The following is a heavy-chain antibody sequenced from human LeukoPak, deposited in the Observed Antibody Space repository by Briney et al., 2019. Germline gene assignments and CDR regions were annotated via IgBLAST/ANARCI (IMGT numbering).Heavy chain of an antibody. CDR2: IYYSGST. V-gene: IGHV4-59*01. CDR1: GGSISSYY. CDR3: ARVSGGAFDI. J-gene: IGHJ3*02. Sequence: SETLSLTCTVSGGSISSYYWSWIRQPPGKGLEWIGYIYYSGSTNYNPSLKSRVTIPVDTSKNQFSLKLSSVTAADTAVYYCARVSGGAFDIWGQGTMVTVSS.